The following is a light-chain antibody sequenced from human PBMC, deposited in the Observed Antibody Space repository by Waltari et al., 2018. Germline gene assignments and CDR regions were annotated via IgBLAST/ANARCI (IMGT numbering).Light chain of an antibody. CDR2: GNS. CDR3: QSYDSSLSGSV. Sequence: QSVLTQPPSVSGAPGQRVTIPCTGSSSNIGAGYDVHWYQQLPGTAPKLLIYGNSNRPSGVPDRFSGSKSGTSASLANTGLQAEDEADYYCQSYDSSLSGSVFGGGTKLTVL. J-gene: IGLJ3*02. V-gene: IGLV1-40*01. CDR1: SSNIGAGYD.